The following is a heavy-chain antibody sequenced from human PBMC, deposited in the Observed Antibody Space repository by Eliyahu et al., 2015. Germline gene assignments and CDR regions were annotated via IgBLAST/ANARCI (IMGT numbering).Heavy chain of an antibody. V-gene: IGHV1-69*01. D-gene: IGHD3-22*01. CDR3: ARGPEIKSGYYYNY. CDR1: GGTFSSYS. Sequence: QVQLVQSGAEVKKPGSSVKVSCKASGGTFSSYSIDWVRQAPGQGLEWMGGIIPIFGKANYAQNFQGRVTITADESTSTAYMELSSLRSDDTAVYYCARGPEIKSGYYYNYWGQGTLVTVSS. J-gene: IGHJ4*02. CDR2: IIPIFGKA.